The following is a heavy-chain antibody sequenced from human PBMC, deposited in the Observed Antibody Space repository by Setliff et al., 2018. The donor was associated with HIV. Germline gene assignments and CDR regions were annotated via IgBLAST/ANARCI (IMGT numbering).Heavy chain of an antibody. CDR1: GGSFSGYY. Sequence: PSETLSLTCSVSGGSFSGYYWSWIRQPPGKGLEWIGYIYTSGITDYNPSLKSRVTISGDTSKNQFSLKLSSVTAADTAVYYCARDRRGYYYGSGSCYMDVWGTGTTVTVSS. CDR3: ARDRRGYYYGSGSCYMDV. J-gene: IGHJ6*03. V-gene: IGHV4-4*08. D-gene: IGHD3-10*01. CDR2: IYTSGIT.